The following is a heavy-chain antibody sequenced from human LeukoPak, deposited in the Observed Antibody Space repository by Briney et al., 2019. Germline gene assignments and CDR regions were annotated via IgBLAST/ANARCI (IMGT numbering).Heavy chain of an antibody. V-gene: IGHV1-2*06. D-gene: IGHD3-3*01. CDR3: ARGYYDFWSGYYKRPADYYYYGMDV. CDR2: INPNSGGT. J-gene: IGHJ6*02. CDR1: GYTFTGYY. Sequence: ASVKVSCKASGYTFTGYYMHWVRQAPGQGLEWMGRINPNSGGTNYAQKFQGRVTMTRDTSISTAYMELSRLRSDDTAVYYCARGYYDFWSGYYKRPADYYYYGMDVWGQGTTVTVSS.